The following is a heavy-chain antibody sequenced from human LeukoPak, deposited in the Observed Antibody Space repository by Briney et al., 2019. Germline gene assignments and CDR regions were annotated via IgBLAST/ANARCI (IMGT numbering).Heavy chain of an antibody. Sequence: PGGSLRLSCAASGFTFSSYSMNWVRQAPGKGLEWVSSISGSSTYIYYADSVKGRFTISRDSAKNSLYLQMNSLRAEYTAVYYCTRSPGVFTALDYWGQGTLVTVSS. CDR3: TRSPGVFTALDY. CDR2: ISGSSTYI. D-gene: IGHD7-27*01. V-gene: IGHV3-21*01. J-gene: IGHJ4*02. CDR1: GFTFSSYS.